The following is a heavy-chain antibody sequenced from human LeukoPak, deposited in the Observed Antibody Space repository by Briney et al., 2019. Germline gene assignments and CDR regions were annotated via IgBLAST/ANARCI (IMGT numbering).Heavy chain of an antibody. D-gene: IGHD5-24*01. CDR3: ARHGRDGYNY. Sequence: SETLSLTCTVSGGSISSYYWSWIRQPPGKGLEWIGYIYTSGSTNYNPSLKSRVTISVDTSKNQFSLKLSSVTAADTAVYYWARHGRDGYNYWGQGTLVTVSS. CDR2: IYTSGST. V-gene: IGHV4-4*09. CDR1: GGSISSYY. J-gene: IGHJ4*02.